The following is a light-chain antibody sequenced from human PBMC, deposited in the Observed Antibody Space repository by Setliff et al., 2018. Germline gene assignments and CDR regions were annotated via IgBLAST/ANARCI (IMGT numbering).Light chain of an antibody. CDR2: EVT. CDR1: SRDVGAYNS. V-gene: IGLV2-8*01. Sequence: QSVLTQPPSASGSPGQSLTISCTGTSRDVGAYNSVSWYRQHPGKAPKLLIYEVTKRPSGVPDRFSGSKSGNTASLTVSGLQADDEADYFCCSYAASYNPYVFGSGTKV. J-gene: IGLJ1*01. CDR3: CSYAASYNPYV.